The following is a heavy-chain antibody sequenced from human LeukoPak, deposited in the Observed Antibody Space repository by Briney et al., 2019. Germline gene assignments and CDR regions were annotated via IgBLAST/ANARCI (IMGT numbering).Heavy chain of an antibody. Sequence: SETLSLTCAVYGGSFSGYYRSWIRQPPGKGLEWIGEINHSGSTNYNPSLKSRVTISVDTSKNQFSLKLSSVTAADTAVYYCARGRRRAFDYWGQGTLVTVSS. CDR2: INHSGST. J-gene: IGHJ4*02. CDR1: GGSFSGYY. CDR3: ARGRRRAFDY. V-gene: IGHV4-34*01.